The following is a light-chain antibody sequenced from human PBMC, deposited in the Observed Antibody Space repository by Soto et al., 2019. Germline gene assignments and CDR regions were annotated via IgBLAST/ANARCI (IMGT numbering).Light chain of an antibody. CDR1: QSVSSNL. J-gene: IGKJ4*01. Sequence: IVLKQSAGTLTLCAGERATLSCRASQSVSSNLLACYQQKPGLAPRLLIFGVSNRATGIPDRFSGSGSGTDFTLTISRLEPEHFAVYYCQQYGAYPLTFGGGTKVDI. CDR2: GVS. CDR3: QQYGAYPLT. V-gene: IGKV3-20*01.